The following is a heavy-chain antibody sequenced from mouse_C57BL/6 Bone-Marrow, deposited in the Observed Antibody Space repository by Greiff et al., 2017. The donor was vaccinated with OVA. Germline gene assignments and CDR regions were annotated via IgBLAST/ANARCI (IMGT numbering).Heavy chain of an antibody. CDR2: IYPGSGST. CDR1: GYTFTSYW. J-gene: IGHJ4*01. CDR3: ARGLSYYAMDY. Sequence: QVQLQQPGAELVKPGASVTMSCKASGYTFTSYWITWVKQRPGQGLEWIGDIYPGSGSTNYNEKFKSKATLTVDTSSSTAYMQLSSLTSEDSAVYYCARGLSYYAMDYWGQGTSVTVSS. V-gene: IGHV1-55*01.